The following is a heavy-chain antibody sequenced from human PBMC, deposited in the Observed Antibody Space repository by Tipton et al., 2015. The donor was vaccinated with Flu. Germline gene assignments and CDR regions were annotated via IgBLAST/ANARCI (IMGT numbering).Heavy chain of an antibody. CDR3: ARTSLELPDY. CDR2: INHSGST. J-gene: IGHJ4*02. CDR1: GGSFSGYY. V-gene: IGHV4-34*01. Sequence: TLSLTCAVYGGSFSGYYWSWIRQPPGKGLEWIGEINHSGSTNYNPSLKSRVTISVDTSKNQFSLKLSSVTAADTAVYYCARTSLELPDYWGQGTLVTVSS. D-gene: IGHD1-7*01.